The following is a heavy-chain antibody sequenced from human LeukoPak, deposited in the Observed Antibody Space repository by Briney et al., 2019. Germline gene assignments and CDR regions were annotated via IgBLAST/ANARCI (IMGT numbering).Heavy chain of an antibody. J-gene: IGHJ4*02. D-gene: IGHD4/OR15-4a*01. CDR2: VSTYSGNT. CDR3: ARDMVQYTHGEGGY. CDR1: GYTFTTYG. V-gene: IGHV1-18*01. Sequence: ASVKVSCKASGYTFTTYGITWVRQAPGQGLEWMGWVSTYSGNTNYALKFRGRLTMTTDTSTSTVNMELRSLRSDDTAVYYCARDMVQYTHGEGGYWGQGTLVTVSS.